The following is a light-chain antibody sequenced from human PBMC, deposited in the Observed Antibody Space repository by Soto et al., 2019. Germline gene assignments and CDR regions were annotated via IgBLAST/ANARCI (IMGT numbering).Light chain of an antibody. CDR2: GAS. V-gene: IGKV3-20*01. CDR1: QSVSSN. J-gene: IGKJ1*01. CDR3: QQYGSSYPWT. Sequence: IVLTQSPGTLSLSPGERATLSCRASQSVSSNLAWYQQKPGQAPRLLIYGASSRATGIPDRFSGSGSGTDFTLTIRRLEPEDFAVYYCQQYGSSYPWTFGQGTKVDIK.